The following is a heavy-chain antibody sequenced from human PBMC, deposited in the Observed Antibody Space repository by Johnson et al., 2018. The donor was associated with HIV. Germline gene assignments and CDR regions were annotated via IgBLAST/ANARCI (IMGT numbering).Heavy chain of an antibody. D-gene: IGHD3-3*01. J-gene: IGHJ3*02. CDR3: ARYSITSFGVVISDAFDI. CDR2: IKQDGSEK. V-gene: IGHV3-7*01. Sequence: MQLVESGGGLVQPGGSLRLSCAASGFTFSSYWMSWVRQAPGKGLAWVANIKQDGSEKYYVDSVKGRFTISRDNAKNSLYLQMNSLRAEETAVYYCARYSITSFGVVISDAFDIWGQGTMVTVSS. CDR1: GFTFSSYW.